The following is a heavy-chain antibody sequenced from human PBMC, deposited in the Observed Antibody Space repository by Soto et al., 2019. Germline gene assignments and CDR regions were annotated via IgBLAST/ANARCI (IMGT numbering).Heavy chain of an antibody. CDR2: IYHSGST. CDR3: ARHSGSYFRDY. V-gene: IGHV4-4*02. D-gene: IGHD1-26*01. CDR1: GDSISSSNW. J-gene: IGHJ4*02. Sequence: QVQLQESGPGLVKPSGTLSLTCAVSGDSISSSNWWSWVRQPPGKGLEWIGEIYHSGSTNYNPSLKSRVTIPVDKSKNQFSLNLTSVTAADTAVYYCARHSGSYFRDYWGQGTLVTVSS.